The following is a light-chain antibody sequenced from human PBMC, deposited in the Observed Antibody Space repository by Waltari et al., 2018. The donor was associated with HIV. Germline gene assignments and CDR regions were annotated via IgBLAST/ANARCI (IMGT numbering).Light chain of an antibody. CDR1: SRYLNSYQN. CDR2: GIN. V-gene: IGLV2-11*01. CDR3: CSYGGTYLFWI. J-gene: IGLJ2*01. Sequence: QSALTQPRSASGSPGQSVTISCTASSRYLNSYQNVPWYQHPPRKAPKLIIVGINQRPAGVPDRFSGSKCGSTASLTISGLQAEDEGHYCCCSYGGTYLFWIFGGGTQLTVL.